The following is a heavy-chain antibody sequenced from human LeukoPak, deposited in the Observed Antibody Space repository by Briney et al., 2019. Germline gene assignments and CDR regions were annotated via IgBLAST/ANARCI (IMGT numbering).Heavy chain of an antibody. V-gene: IGHV3-7*02. CDR2: IKQDGSEK. CDR1: GFTLSTYW. CDR3: ARLKGERSLFEY. D-gene: IGHD2-21*01. Sequence: GGSLRLSCAASGFTLSTYWMTWVRQAPGKGLEWVANIKQDGSEKYYADSVKGRFTISRDNAKNSLYLQMSSLRAEDTAVYYCARLKGERSLFEYWGQGTLDTVSS. J-gene: IGHJ4*02.